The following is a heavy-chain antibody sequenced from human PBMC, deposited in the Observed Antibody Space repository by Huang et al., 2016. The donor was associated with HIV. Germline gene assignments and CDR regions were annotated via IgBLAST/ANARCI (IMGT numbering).Heavy chain of an antibody. V-gene: IGHV3-21*01. CDR2: ISDSSNYI. Sequence: QLVESGGGLVRPGGSLRISCATSGFSFGSYNMNWVRQAPGKGLECVTYISDSSNYIEYADSVKGRFTISRDNVKKSRYLQMHSLRADDTAVYYCARAYCGGDCYPGVTYRNGMDVWGQGTTVTVSS. D-gene: IGHD2-21*02. J-gene: IGHJ6*02. CDR1: GFSFGSYN. CDR3: ARAYCGGDCYPGVTYRNGMDV.